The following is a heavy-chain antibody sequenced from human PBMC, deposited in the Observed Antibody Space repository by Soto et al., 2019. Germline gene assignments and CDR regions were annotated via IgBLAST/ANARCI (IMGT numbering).Heavy chain of an antibody. CDR2: ISAHNGKT. J-gene: IGHJ4*02. D-gene: IGHD4-17*01. Sequence: QAHLVQCGPEVKKPGASVKVSCKGSGYIFTSYGIAWVRQAPGQGLEWMGWISAHNGKTEYAQKFQGRVTVTRDTSTSTAYLELRSLRSDDKALYYCARGRYGDYWGQGALVTVSS. V-gene: IGHV1-18*01. CDR3: ARGRYGDY. CDR1: GYIFTSYG.